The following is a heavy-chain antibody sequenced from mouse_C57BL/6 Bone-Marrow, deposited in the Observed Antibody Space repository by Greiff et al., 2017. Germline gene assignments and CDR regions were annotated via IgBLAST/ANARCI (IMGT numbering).Heavy chain of an antibody. V-gene: IGHV1-55*01. CDR1: GYTFTSYW. CDR2: IYPGSGST. CDR3: ARRYYGSSPWYFDY. D-gene: IGHD1-1*01. Sequence: QVQLQQPGAELVKPGASVKMSCKASGYTFTSYWITWVKQRPGQGLEWIGDIYPGSGSTNYNEKFKSKATLTVDTSSSTAYMQLSSLTSEDSAVYYCARRYYGSSPWYFDYWGQGTTLTVSS. J-gene: IGHJ2*01.